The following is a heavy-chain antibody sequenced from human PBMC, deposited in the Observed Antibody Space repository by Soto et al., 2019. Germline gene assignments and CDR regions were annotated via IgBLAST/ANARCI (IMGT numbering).Heavy chain of an antibody. J-gene: IGHJ4*02. CDR2: IYYSGST. CDR1: CGSISISSYY. Sequence: LSLTCTVSCGSISISSYYWGWIRQPPGKGLEWIGSIYYSGSTYYNPSLKSRVTISVDTSKNQFSLKLSSVTAADTAVYYCARQKYHSSGPSAYWGQGTLVTVSS. V-gene: IGHV4-39*01. CDR3: ARQKYHSSGPSAY. D-gene: IGHD3-22*01.